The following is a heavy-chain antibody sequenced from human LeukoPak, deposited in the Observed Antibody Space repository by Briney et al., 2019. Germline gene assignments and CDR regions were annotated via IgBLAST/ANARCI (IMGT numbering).Heavy chain of an antibody. V-gene: IGHV1-2*02. D-gene: IGHD6-6*01. CDR2: INPNSGGT. J-gene: IGHJ6*03. CDR1: GYTFTGYY. Sequence: ASVKVSCKASGYTFTGYYMHWVRQAPGQGLEWMGWINPNSGGTNYAQKFQGRVTMTRDTSISTAYMELSRLRSEDTAVYYCARGCGAARLRLYYMDVWGKGTTVTVSS. CDR3: ARGCGAARLRLYYMDV.